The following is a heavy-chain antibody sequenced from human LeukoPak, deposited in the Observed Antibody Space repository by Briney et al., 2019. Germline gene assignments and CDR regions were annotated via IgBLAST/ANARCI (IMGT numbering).Heavy chain of an antibody. CDR2: ISYDGSNK. CDR3: ARDQEHIVVVTAIWY. CDR1: GFTFSSYA. V-gene: IGHV3-30-3*01. J-gene: IGHJ4*02. D-gene: IGHD2-21*02. Sequence: PGRSLRLPCAASGFTFSSYAMHWVRQAPGKGLEWVAVISYDGSNKYYADSVKGRFTISRDNSKNTLYLQMNSLRAEDTAVYYCARDQEHIVVVTAIWYWGQGTLVTVSS.